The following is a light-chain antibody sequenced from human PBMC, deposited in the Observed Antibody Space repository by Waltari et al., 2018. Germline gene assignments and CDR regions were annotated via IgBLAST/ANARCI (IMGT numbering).Light chain of an antibody. CDR1: QNIGNN. Sequence: EIVMTQSPDPLSVSPGERATLSCRASQNIGNNLAWYQQKPGQAPRLLIYGASSTAIGIPDRFSGSGSGTEFTLTISSLQAEDFAVYLCHQYNSWPPYTFGQGTKLEIK. CDR2: GAS. CDR3: HQYNSWPPYT. V-gene: IGKV3-15*01. J-gene: IGKJ2*01.